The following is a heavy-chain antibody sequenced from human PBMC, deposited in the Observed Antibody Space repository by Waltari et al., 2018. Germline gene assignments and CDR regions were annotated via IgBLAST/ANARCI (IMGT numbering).Heavy chain of an antibody. CDR1: GFVVSSNY. Sequence: EVQLVESGGDLIQPGGSLRLSCVVSGFVVSSNYISWVRQAPGKGLEWVSVIYSDGRTYYADSVKGRFTISRDNSNNTLYLQMNSLRAEDTAIYYCARDPFGAAGRRFDIWGRGTMVTVSS. CDR3: ARDPFGAAGRRFDI. V-gene: IGHV3-53*01. D-gene: IGHD6-13*01. CDR2: IYSDGRT. J-gene: IGHJ3*02.